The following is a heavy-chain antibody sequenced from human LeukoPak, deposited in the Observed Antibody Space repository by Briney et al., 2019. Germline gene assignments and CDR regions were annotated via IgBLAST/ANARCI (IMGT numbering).Heavy chain of an antibody. CDR3: ARWGSYGDYADY. Sequence: PSETLSLTCAVYGGSFSGYYWSWIRQPPGKGLEWIGEINHSGSTNYNPSLKSRVTISVDTSKNQFSLKLSSVTAADTAVYYCARWGSYGDYADYWGQGTLVTVSS. D-gene: IGHD4-17*01. CDR2: INHSGST. V-gene: IGHV4-34*01. CDR1: GGSFSGYY. J-gene: IGHJ4*02.